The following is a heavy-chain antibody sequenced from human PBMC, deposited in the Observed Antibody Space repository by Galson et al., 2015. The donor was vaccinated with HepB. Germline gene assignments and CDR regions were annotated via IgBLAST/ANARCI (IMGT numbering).Heavy chain of an antibody. CDR3: AREREGCSGTRCFVLNWFDP. CDR1: GGSIRSGNYY. J-gene: IGHJ5*02. CDR2: IYTSGST. Sequence: TLSLTCTVSGGSIRSGNYYWTWIRQPAGKGLEWIGHIYTSGSTNFNPSLKSRVTMSVDTSKNQFSLKITSVTAADTAVYYCAREREGCSGTRCFVLNWFDPWGQGTLVTVSS. D-gene: IGHD2-15*01. V-gene: IGHV4-61*09.